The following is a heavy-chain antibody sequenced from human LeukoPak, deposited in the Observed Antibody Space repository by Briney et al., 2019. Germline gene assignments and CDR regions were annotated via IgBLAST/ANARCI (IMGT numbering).Heavy chain of an antibody. J-gene: IGHJ5*02. Sequence: GASVKVSCKASGYTFTSYGISWVRQAPGQGLEWMGWISGYNGNKKYVQKLQGRVTMTTDTSTSTAYMELRSLKSDDTAVYYCARASPFSYGSGTSHWDWFDPWGQGTLVTVSS. D-gene: IGHD3-10*01. CDR2: ISGYNGNK. V-gene: IGHV1-18*01. CDR1: GYTFTSYG. CDR3: ARASPFSYGSGTSHWDWFDP.